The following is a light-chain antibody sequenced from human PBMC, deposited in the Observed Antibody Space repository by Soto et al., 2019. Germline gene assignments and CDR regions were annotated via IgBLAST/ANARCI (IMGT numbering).Light chain of an antibody. Sequence: IQMTQSPSSLSVSVGDRFTITCRASQSIGIFLAWYHQKPSKAPRLLIYAASSLQSGVPSRFSGSGSGTDFTLTISRLPPEVSAIYYRQQSDCSPLTFGQGTKVDIK. CDR2: AAS. CDR1: QSIGIF. V-gene: IGKV1-39*01. J-gene: IGKJ1*01. CDR3: QQSDCSPLT.